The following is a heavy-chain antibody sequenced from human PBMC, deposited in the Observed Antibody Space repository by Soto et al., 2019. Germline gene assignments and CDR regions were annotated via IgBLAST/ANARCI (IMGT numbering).Heavy chain of an antibody. CDR3: ATYSGWSLPMDV. V-gene: IGHV3-21*06. CDR1: GFTFSSYA. Sequence: GGSLRLSCSASGFTFSSYAMHWVRQAPGKGLQCVSAISNNGGEIHYADSVKGRFTISRDNSKNSVYLDMISLRAEDTAVYYCATYSGWSLPMDVWGKGTTVTVSS. J-gene: IGHJ6*03. CDR2: ISNNGGEI. D-gene: IGHD6-19*01.